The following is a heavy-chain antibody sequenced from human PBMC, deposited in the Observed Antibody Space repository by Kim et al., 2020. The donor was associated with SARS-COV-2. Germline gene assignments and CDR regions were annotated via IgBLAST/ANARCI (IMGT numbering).Heavy chain of an antibody. V-gene: IGHV3-23*01. Sequence: GGSLRLSCAASGVTFSSYAMSWVRQAPGRGLEWLSGISGSGGSTYYADSVKGRFTISRDNSKDTLYLQMNSLRVEDTAAYYCAKNPDRGSGNWYWYFQYWGQGTLVTDSS. D-gene: IGHD6-13*01. CDR1: GVTFSSYA. J-gene: IGHJ1*01. CDR3: AKNPDRGSGNWYWYFQY. CDR2: ISGSGGST.